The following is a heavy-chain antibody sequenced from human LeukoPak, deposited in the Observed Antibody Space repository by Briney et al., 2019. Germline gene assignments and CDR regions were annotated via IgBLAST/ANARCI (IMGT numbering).Heavy chain of an antibody. Sequence: ASVKVSCKASGYTFTSYYMHWVRQAPGQGLEWMGIINPSGGSTSYAQKFQGRVTMTRDTSTSTVYMELNSLRAEDTAVYYCARGMTEDDAFDIWGQGTMVTVSS. D-gene: IGHD2-21*02. V-gene: IGHV1-46*01. CDR1: GYTFTSYY. CDR3: ARGMTEDDAFDI. J-gene: IGHJ3*02. CDR2: INPSGGST.